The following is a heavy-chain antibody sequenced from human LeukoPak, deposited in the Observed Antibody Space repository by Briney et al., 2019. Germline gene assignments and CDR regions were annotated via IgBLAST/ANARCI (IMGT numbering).Heavy chain of an antibody. CDR3: ARGPQFSGPGWFDP. D-gene: IGHD3-10*01. CDR2: TTFSSSHI. CDR1: GFTFSGYV. V-gene: IGHV3-21*01. J-gene: IGHJ5*02. Sequence: GGSLRLSCAASGFTFSGYVTTWVRQAPGKGLECVSSTTFSSSHIYYADSVKGRFTISRGNTKDSLYLQMNSLRAEDTAIYYCARGPQFSGPGWFDPWGQGTLVTVSS.